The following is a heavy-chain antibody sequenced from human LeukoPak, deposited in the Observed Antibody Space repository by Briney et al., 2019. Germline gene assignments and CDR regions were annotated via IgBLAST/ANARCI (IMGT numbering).Heavy chain of an antibody. CDR3: ARDPGVPAAKASYYYYGMDV. V-gene: IGHV3-53*01. CDR2: IYSGGST. J-gene: IGHJ6*02. Sequence: TGGSLRLSCAASGFTVSSNYMSWVRQAPGKGLEWVSVIYSGGSTYYADSVKGRFTISRDNSKNTLYLQMNSLRAEDTAVYYCARDPGVPAAKASYYYYGMDVWGQGTTVTVSS. D-gene: IGHD2-2*01. CDR1: GFTVSSNY.